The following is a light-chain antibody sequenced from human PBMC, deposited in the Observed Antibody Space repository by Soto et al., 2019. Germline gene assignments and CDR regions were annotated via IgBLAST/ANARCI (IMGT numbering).Light chain of an antibody. CDR3: QQYNSFPWT. Sequence: DIQMTQSPSTLSASVGDRVTITCRASQSISSWLAWYQQKPGKAPKLLIYKASTLKSGVPSRFSGSGSGTEFTLTISSLQPDDFATYYCQQYNSFPWTFGLGTKVDI. J-gene: IGKJ1*01. CDR1: QSISSW. V-gene: IGKV1-5*03. CDR2: KAS.